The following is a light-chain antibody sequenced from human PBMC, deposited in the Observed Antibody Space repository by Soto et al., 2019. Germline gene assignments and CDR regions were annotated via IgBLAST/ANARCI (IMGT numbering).Light chain of an antibody. CDR3: MQALQNPPT. J-gene: IGKJ1*01. V-gene: IGKV2-28*01. CDR1: HSLLHSDGYNY. CDR2: LSS. Sequence: SVVTQSPVSLPVTPGERASISCSSSHSLLHSDGYNYLDWYLQKQGQSPQVLIYLSSNRASGVPDRFSGSGSGTDFTLKISRVEAEDVGVYYCMQALQNPPTFGQGTKVDIK.